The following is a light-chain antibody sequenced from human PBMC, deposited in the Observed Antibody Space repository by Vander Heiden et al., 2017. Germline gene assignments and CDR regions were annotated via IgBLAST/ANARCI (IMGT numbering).Light chain of an antibody. Sequence: QSVLTQSPSASGTPGRRVTMACSGTRSNIGGNIVNWYQHLPGAAPKLLIFNTNQRPSGVPDRFSGSKSGTSASLAISGLQSEDEADYYCSTWDDSLKGMVFGGGTKLTVL. CDR1: RSNIGGNI. V-gene: IGLV1-44*01. J-gene: IGLJ2*01. CDR3: STWDDSLKGMV. CDR2: NTN.